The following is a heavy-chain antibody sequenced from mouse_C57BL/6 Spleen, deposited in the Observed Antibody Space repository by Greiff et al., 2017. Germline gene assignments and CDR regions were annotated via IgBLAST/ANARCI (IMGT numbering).Heavy chain of an antibody. J-gene: IGHJ2*01. D-gene: IGHD2-1*01. CDR3: ARSRAYGNYPY. CDR1: GYAFSSSW. V-gene: IGHV1-82*01. Sequence: QVQLKESGPELVKPGASVKISCKASGYAFSSSWMNWVKQRPGKGLEWIGRIYPGDGDTNYNGKFKGKATLTADKSSSTAYMQLSSLTSEDSAVYFCARSRAYGNYPYWGQGTTLTVSS. CDR2: IYPGDGDT.